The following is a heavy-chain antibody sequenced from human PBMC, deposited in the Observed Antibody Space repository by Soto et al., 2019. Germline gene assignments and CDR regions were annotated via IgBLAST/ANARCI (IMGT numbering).Heavy chain of an antibody. J-gene: IGHJ4*02. D-gene: IGHD3-10*01. V-gene: IGHV2-5*01. CDR3: AHSREPSKLWFGVEYYFDY. Sequence: SGPTLVNPTQTLTLTCTFSGFSLSTSGVGVGWIRQPPGKALEWLALIYWNDDKRYSPSLKSRLTITKDTSKNQVVLTMTNMDPVDTATYYCAHSREPSKLWFGVEYYFDYWGQGTLVTVSS. CDR1: GFSLSTSGVG. CDR2: IYWNDDK.